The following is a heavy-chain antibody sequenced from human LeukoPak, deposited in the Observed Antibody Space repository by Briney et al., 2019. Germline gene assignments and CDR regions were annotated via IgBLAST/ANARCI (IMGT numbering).Heavy chain of an antibody. Sequence: ASVKVSCKASGYTFTRYDINWVRQATGHGLEWMGWMNPNSSNTGYAQKLQARVTMTRNTSISTAYMELSSLRSEDTAVYYCARGRGRWLQFYYFDCWGQGTLVTVSS. J-gene: IGHJ4*02. V-gene: IGHV1-8*01. CDR3: ARGRGRWLQFYYFDC. D-gene: IGHD5-24*01. CDR1: GYTFTRYD. CDR2: MNPNSSNT.